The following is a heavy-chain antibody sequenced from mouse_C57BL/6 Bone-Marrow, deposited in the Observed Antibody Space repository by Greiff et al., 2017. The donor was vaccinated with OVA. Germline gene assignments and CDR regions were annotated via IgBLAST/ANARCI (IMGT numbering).Heavy chain of an antibody. Sequence: QVQLQQPGAELVRPGTSVKLSCKASGYTFTSYWMHWVKQRPGQGLEWIGVIDPSDSYTNYNQKVKGKATLTVDTSSSTAYMQLSSLTSEDSAVYYCARASRDYWGQGTTLTVSS. V-gene: IGHV1-59*01. CDR3: ARASRDY. D-gene: IGHD6-1*01. CDR2: IDPSDSYT. J-gene: IGHJ2*01. CDR1: GYTFTSYW.